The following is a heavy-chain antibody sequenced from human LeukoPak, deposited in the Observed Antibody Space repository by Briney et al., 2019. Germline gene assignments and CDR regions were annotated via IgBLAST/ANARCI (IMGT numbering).Heavy chain of an antibody. CDR3: ARDSRFGGIAAADDY. D-gene: IGHD6-13*01. J-gene: IGHJ4*02. CDR2: IYSGGST. V-gene: IGHV3-66*01. Sequence: AGGSLRLSCAASGFTFSSYAMSWVRQAPGKGLEWVSLIYSGGSTYYADSVKGRFTISRDNAKNSLYLQMNSLRAEDTAVYYCARDSRFGGIAAADDYWGQGTLVTVSS. CDR1: GFTFSSYA.